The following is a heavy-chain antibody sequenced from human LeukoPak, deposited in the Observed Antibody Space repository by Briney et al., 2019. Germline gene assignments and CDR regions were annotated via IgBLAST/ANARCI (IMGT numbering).Heavy chain of an antibody. J-gene: IGHJ4*02. CDR1: GGSISSGGYS. V-gene: IGHV4-30-2*01. Sequence: PSETLSLTCAVSGGSISSGGYSWSWIRQPPGKGLEWIGYIYHSGSTYYNPSLKSRVTISVDRSKNQYSLKLSSVTAADTAVYYCAREESRYFDYWDQGTLVTVSS. CDR2: IYHSGST. CDR3: AREESRYFDY.